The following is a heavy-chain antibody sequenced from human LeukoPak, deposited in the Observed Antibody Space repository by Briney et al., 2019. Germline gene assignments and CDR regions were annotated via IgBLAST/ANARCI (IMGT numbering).Heavy chain of an antibody. CDR1: GFTVSSNY. CDR3: AKDPFNGPNHAFDI. CDR2: IYSGGGT. D-gene: IGHD2-8*01. J-gene: IGHJ3*02. Sequence: GGSLRLSCAASGFTVSSNYMSWVRQAPGRGLEWVSVIYSGGGTYYAESVKGRFTISRDNSKNTLYLQLNSLRAEDTAVYYCAKDPFNGPNHAFDIWGQGTMVTVSS. V-gene: IGHV3-66*01.